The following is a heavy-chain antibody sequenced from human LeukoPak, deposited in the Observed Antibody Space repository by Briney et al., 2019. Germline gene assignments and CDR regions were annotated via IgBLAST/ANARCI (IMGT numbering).Heavy chain of an antibody. D-gene: IGHD1-26*01. CDR2: ISGSGGST. J-gene: IGHJ5*02. CDR3: AAGRDLSNWFDP. V-gene: IGHV3-23*01. CDR1: GFTFSSYA. Sequence: GGSLRLSCAASGFTFSSYAMSWVRQAPGKGPEWVSAISGSGGSTYYADSVKGRFTISRDNSKNTLYLQMNSLRAEDTAVYYCAAGRDLSNWFDPWGQGTLVTVSS.